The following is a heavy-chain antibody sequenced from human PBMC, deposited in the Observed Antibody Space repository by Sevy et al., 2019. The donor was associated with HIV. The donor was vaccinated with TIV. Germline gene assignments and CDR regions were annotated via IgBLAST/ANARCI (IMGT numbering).Heavy chain of an antibody. J-gene: IGHJ4*02. V-gene: IGHV3-30-3*01. CDR2: ISYDGSNK. D-gene: IGHD2-21*02. CDR3: ARGGGYCGGDCYSIDY. Sequence: GGSLRLSCAASGFTFSDYSMHWVRQAPGKGLEWVATISYDGSNKHYADSVKGRFTLSRDNSKNSLFLQMNSLGAEDTAVYYCARGGGYCGGDCYSIDYWGQGALVTVSS. CDR1: GFTFSDYS.